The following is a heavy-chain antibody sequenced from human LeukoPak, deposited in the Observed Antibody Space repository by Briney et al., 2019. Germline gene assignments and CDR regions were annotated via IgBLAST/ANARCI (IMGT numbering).Heavy chain of an antibody. CDR3: ARDIGGMATEDYFDY. V-gene: IGHV3-11*01. Sequence: GGSLRLSCAVSGFTFIDYYMSWIRQAPGKGLEWMAHISGSKSITDYADSVKGRFSISRDNAKNSLYLQMNSLRAEDTGVYYCARDIGGMATEDYFDYWGQGTLVTVSS. D-gene: IGHD5-24*01. CDR1: GFTFIDYY. CDR2: ISGSKSIT. J-gene: IGHJ4*02.